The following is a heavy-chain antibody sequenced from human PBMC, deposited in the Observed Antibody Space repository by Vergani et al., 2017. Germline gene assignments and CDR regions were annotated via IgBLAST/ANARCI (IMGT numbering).Heavy chain of an antibody. CDR3: AXAGNWNGGSDWFDP. V-gene: IGHV4-30-4*01. CDR2: IYYSGST. Sequence: QVQLQESGPGLVKPSQTLSLTCTVSGGSISSGDYYWSWLRQPPGKGLEWIGYIYYSGSTNYNPSLKSRVTISVDTSKNQFSLKLSSVTAADTAVYYCAXAGNWNGGSDWFDPWGQGTLVTVSS. CDR1: GGSISSGDYY. J-gene: IGHJ5*02. D-gene: IGHD1-1*01.